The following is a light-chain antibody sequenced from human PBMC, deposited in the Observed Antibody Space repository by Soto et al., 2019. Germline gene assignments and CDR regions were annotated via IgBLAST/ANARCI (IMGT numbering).Light chain of an antibody. V-gene: IGKV1-39*01. CDR2: ATS. CDR3: QQNHSIPRT. CDR1: QDISNY. Sequence: DIQMTQSPSSLSAFVGDRVTITCRASQDISNYLIWYQQKPGKAPTFLIYATSILQSGVPSRFSGSGSGTDFTLTISSLQAEDSATYYCQQNHSIPRTFGQGTRLEMK. J-gene: IGKJ5*01.